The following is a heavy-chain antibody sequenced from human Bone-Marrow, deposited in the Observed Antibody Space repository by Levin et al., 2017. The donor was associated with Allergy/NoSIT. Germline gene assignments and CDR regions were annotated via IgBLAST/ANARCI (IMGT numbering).Heavy chain of an antibody. CDR3: ARDSLGGQRSGTEGFDY. CDR1: GFTFSSYS. V-gene: IGHV3-21*06. CDR2: ISSSGTYI. Sequence: GGSLRLSCAASGFTFSSYSMNWVRQAPGKGLEWVASISSSGTYIQYAESLKGRLTISRDNAQNSLYLEVNSLRVDDTALYYCARDSLGGQRSGTEGFDYWGQGALVTVSS. J-gene: IGHJ4*02. D-gene: IGHD3-16*01.